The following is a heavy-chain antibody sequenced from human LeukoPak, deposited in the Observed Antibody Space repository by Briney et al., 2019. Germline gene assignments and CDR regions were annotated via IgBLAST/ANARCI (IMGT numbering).Heavy chain of an antibody. CDR1: GGTFSSYA. CDR2: IIPIFGTA. Sequence: ASVKVSCKASGGTFSSYAISWVRQAPGQGPEWMGGIIPIFGTANYAQKFQGRVTITTDESTSTAYMELSGLRSEDTAVYYCARQTRAGDYWGQGTLVTVSS. CDR3: ARQTRAGDY. V-gene: IGHV1-69*05. D-gene: IGHD6-13*01. J-gene: IGHJ4*02.